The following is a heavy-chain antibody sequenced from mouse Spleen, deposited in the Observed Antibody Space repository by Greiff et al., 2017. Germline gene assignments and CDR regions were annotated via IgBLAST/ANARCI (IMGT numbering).Heavy chain of an antibody. J-gene: IGHJ4*01. CDR2: INPSSGYT. V-gene: IGHV1-4*01. Sequence: QVQLQQSGAELASPGASVKMSCKASGYTFTSYTMPWVKQRPGQGLEWIGYINPSSGYTKYNQKFKDKATLTADKSSSTAYMQLSSLTSEDSAVYYCASPLITTATAMDYWGQGTSVTVSS. CDR3: ASPLITTATAMDY. D-gene: IGHD1-2*01. CDR1: GYTFTSYT.